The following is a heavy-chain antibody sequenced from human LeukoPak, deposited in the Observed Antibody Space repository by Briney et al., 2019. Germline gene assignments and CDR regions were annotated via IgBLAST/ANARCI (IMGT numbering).Heavy chain of an antibody. V-gene: IGHV4-59*01. CDR2: IYYSGST. D-gene: IGHD5-12*01. Sequence: PSETLSLTCTVSGGSISSYYWSWIRQPPGKGLERIGYIYYSGSTNYNPSLKSRVTISVDTSKNQFSLKLSSVTAADTAVYYCARGAGDSGYDFFDYWGQGTLVTVSS. CDR3: ARGAGDSGYDFFDY. CDR1: GGSISSYY. J-gene: IGHJ4*02.